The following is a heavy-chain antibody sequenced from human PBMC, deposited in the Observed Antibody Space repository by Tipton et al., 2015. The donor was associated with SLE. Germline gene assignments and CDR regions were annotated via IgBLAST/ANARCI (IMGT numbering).Heavy chain of an antibody. Sequence: TLSLTCTVSGGSISSYYWSWIRQPPGKGLEWIGYMYDSGSTNYNPSLKSRVTISVDRSKNQFSLKLSSVTAADTAVYYCARVRASTAVEFFDYWGQGTLVTVSS. J-gene: IGHJ4*02. CDR2: MYDSGST. CDR3: ARVRASTAVEFFDY. D-gene: IGHD2-2*01. V-gene: IGHV4-59*12. CDR1: GGSISSYY.